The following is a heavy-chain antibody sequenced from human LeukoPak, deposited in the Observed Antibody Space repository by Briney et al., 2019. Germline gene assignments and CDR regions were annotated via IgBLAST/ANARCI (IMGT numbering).Heavy chain of an antibody. V-gene: IGHV1-18*01. Sequence: ASVKVSCKASGGTFNSYAISWVRQAPGQGLEWMGWISAYNGNTNYAQKLQGRVTITTDTSTSTAYMELRSLRSDDTAVYYCARDGLVVWYDFWSGYLWYFDYWGQGTLVTVSS. CDR3: ARDGLVVWYDFWSGYLWYFDY. D-gene: IGHD3-3*01. J-gene: IGHJ4*02. CDR2: ISAYNGNT. CDR1: GGTFNSYA.